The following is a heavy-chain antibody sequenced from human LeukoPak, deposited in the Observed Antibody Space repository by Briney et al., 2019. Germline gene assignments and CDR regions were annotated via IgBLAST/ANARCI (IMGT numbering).Heavy chain of an antibody. CDR2: INPSGGST. CDR1: GYTFTSYG. Sequence: ASVKVSCKASGYTFTSYGFSWVRQAPGQGLEWMGIINPSGGSTSYAQKFQGRVTMTRDTSTSTVYMELSSLRSEDTAVYYCARDHVRFPAAGTEYYFDYWGQGNLVTVSS. D-gene: IGHD6-13*01. CDR3: ARDHVRFPAAGTEYYFDY. V-gene: IGHV1-46*01. J-gene: IGHJ4*02.